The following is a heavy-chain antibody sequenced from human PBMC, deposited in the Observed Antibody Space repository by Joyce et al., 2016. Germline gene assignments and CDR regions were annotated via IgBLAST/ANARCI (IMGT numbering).Heavy chain of an antibody. V-gene: IGHV3-7*03. CDR3: AKGRSLHV. CDR1: GFTFVNSG. J-gene: IGHJ6*02. CDR2: INEDGTEN. Sequence: EVQLVESGGGLVQPGGFLRLSCAASGFTFVNSGMTWVRQAPGRGLEWVTKINEDGTENYYLDSVKGRFTISIDNAKNSLFLQMNSLRADDTAVYFCAKGRSLHVWGQGTTVTVSS.